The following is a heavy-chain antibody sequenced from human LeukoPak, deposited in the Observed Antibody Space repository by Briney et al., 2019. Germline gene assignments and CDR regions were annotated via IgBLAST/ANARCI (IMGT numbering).Heavy chain of an antibody. CDR1: GFTFSSYG. CDR2: ISYDGSYK. J-gene: IGHJ4*02. CDR3: AKERQRGSLDY. V-gene: IGHV3-30*18. Sequence: GGSLGLSCAASGFTFSSYGMHWVRQAPGKGLEWVAVISYDGSYKYYADSVKGRFTISRDNSKSTLYLQMNSLRAEDTAVYYCAKERQRGSLDYWGQGTLVTVSS.